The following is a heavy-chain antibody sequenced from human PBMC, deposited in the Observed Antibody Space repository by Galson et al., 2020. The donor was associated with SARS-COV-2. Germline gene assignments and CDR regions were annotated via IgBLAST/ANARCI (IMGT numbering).Heavy chain of an antibody. CDR2: IIPIFGTA. CDR3: ARVYYDSSGYNYYDVMDV. CDR1: GGSFSSYA. V-gene: IGHV1-69*13. D-gene: IGHD3-22*01. J-gene: IGHJ6*02. Sequence: SVKVSCKASGGSFSSYAISWVRQAPGQGLAWMGGIIPIFGTANYAQKFQGRVTITADESTSTAYMELSSLRSEDTAVYYCARVYYDSSGYNYYDVMDVGGQGTTVTVSS.